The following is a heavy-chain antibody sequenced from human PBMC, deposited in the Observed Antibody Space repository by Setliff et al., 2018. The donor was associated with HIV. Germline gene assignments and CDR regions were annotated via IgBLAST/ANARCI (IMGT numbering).Heavy chain of an antibody. J-gene: IGHJ4*02. D-gene: IGHD1-1*01. CDR3: ASARIPTGGTSTSFDY. CDR1: GFPFSRDW. V-gene: IGHV3-74*01. CDR2: INYDGTGT. Sequence: GSLRLSCTTSGFPFSRDWIHWVRQAPGKGLVWVSRINYDGTGTTYADSVKGRVTISRDDARNTVYLQVNSLRHEDTAVYYCASARIPTGGTSTSFDYWGRGTLVTVS.